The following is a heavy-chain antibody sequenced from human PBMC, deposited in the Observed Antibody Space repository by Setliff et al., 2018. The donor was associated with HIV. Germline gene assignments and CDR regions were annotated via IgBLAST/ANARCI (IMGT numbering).Heavy chain of an antibody. CDR1: NYSISSAYY. V-gene: IGHV4-38-2*02. CDR2: IYHSGST. CDR3: ARESPSSSWFYFDF. D-gene: IGHD6-13*01. J-gene: IGHJ4*02. Sequence: SETLSLTCAVSNYSISSAYYWGWIRHPPGKGLEWIGSIYHSGSTYYNPSLKSRVTISVDTSKNQFSLKLGSVTAADTAVYYCARESPSSSWFYFDFWGQGTLVTVSS.